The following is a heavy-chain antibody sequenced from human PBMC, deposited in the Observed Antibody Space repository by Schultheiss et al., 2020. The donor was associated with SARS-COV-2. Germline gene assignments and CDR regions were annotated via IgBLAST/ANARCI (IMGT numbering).Heavy chain of an antibody. CDR2: IWYDGSNK. J-gene: IGHJ6*02. CDR1: GFTFSSYG. Sequence: GGSLRLSCAASGFTFSSYGMHWVRQAPGKGLEWVAVIWYDGSNKYYADSVKGRFTISRDNAKNSLYLQMNSLRAEDTAVYYCEEMKSRRGYSSSYYYYYGMDVWGQGTTVTVSS. V-gene: IGHV3-33*03. CDR3: EEMKSRRGYSSSYYYYYGMDV. D-gene: IGHD6-6*01.